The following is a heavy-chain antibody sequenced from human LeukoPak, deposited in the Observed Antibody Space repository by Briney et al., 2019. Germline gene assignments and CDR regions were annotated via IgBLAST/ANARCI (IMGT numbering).Heavy chain of an antibody. D-gene: IGHD6-13*01. CDR2: IGTAGEI. CDR3: ARAAYSSTWYSRYFDL. Sequence: GGSLRLSCAASGFTFRSYDMHWVRQATGKGLGWVSGIGTAGEIYYPGSVKGRLTISRENAKNSLYLQMNSLRAGDTAVYYCARAAYSSTWYSRYFDLWGRGTLVTVSS. CDR1: GFTFRSYD. V-gene: IGHV3-13*01. J-gene: IGHJ2*01.